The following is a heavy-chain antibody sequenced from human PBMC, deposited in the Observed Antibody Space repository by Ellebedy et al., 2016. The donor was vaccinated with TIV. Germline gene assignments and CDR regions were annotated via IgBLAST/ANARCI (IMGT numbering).Heavy chain of an antibody. V-gene: IGHV1-2*02. Sequence: ASVKVSXKASRYTFTGYYMHWVRQAPGQGLEWMGWINPNSGGTNYAQKFQGRVTMTRDTSISTAYMELGRLRSDDTAVYYCARDAPITMVRGVISYWGQGTLVTVSS. J-gene: IGHJ4*02. CDR3: ARDAPITMVRGVISY. D-gene: IGHD3-10*01. CDR1: RYTFTGYY. CDR2: INPNSGGT.